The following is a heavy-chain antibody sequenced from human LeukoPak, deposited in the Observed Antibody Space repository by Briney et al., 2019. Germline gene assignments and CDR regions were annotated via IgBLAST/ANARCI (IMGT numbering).Heavy chain of an antibody. Sequence: SQTLSLTCAISGDSVSRNSAGWNWIRQSPSRCLEWLGRTYYMLKWYVDYAVSVKSRITINPATSKNQFSLQLNSVTPEDTDVYYSARAKNYSTSSHRTGTNRYYYYIDVWGQGTTVTVSS. V-gene: IGHV6-1*01. CDR2: TYYMLKWYV. CDR1: GDSVSRNSAG. J-gene: IGHJ6*03. D-gene: IGHD6-6*01. CDR3: ARAKNYSTSSHRTGTNRYYYYIDV.